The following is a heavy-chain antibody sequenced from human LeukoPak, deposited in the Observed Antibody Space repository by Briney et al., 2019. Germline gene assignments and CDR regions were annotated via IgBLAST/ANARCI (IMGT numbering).Heavy chain of an antibody. CDR3: ARYDYGDYVGAYYYYYMDV. CDR1: GYTFTGYY. CDR2: INPNSGGT. J-gene: IGHJ6*03. V-gene: IGHV1-2*02. D-gene: IGHD4-17*01. Sequence: GASVKVSCKASGYTFTGYYMHWVRQAPGQGLEWMGWINPNSGGTNYAQKFQGRVTMTRDTSISTAYMELSRLRSDDTAVYYCARYDYGDYVGAYYYYYMDVWGKGTTVTISS.